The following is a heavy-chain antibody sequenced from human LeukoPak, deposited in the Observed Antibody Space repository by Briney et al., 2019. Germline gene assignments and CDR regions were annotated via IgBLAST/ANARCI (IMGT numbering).Heavy chain of an antibody. Sequence: GGSLRLSCAASGFTFSSYWMSWVRQAPGKGLEWVANIKQDGSEKYYVDSVKGRFTISRDNAKNSLYLQMNSLRAEDTAVYYCAREFRCRWPTVTYYFDYWGQGTLVTVSS. V-gene: IGHV3-7*03. D-gene: IGHD4-17*01. CDR3: AREFRCRWPTVTYYFDY. CDR2: IKQDGSEK. J-gene: IGHJ4*02. CDR1: GFTFSSYW.